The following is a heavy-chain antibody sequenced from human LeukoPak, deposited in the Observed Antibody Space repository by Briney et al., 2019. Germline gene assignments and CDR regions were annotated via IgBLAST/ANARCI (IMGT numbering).Heavy chain of an antibody. J-gene: IGHJ4*02. V-gene: IGHV3-23*01. D-gene: IGHD3-22*01. Sequence: PGGSLRLSCAASGFTFSSYAMSWVRQAPGKGLEWVSAISGSGGSTYYADSVKGRFTISRDNSKNTLYLQMNSLRAEDTAVYYCAKGARLYYYDSSGSIPYWGQGTLVTVSS. CDR1: GFTFSSYA. CDR2: ISGSGGST. CDR3: AKGARLYYYDSSGSIPY.